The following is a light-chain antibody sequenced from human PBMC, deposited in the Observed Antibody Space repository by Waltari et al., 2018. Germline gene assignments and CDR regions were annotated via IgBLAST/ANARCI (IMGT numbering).Light chain of an antibody. J-gene: IGLJ3*02. V-gene: IGLV2-14*03. CDR3: SSYTSSNTWV. CDR1: SSDVGGYNY. CDR2: DVS. Sequence: QSALTQPASVSGSPGQSITISCTGTSSDVGGYNYVSWYQQHPGNAPKLMIYDVSNRPSGLSNRFSGSKSGNTASLTIFGLQAEDEADYYCSSYTSSNTWVFGGGTKLTVL.